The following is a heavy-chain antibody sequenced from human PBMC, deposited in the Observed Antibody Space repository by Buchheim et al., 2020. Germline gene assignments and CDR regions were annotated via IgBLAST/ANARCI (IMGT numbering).Heavy chain of an antibody. CDR3: AKDPSRSGYTTSLDY. V-gene: IGHV3-23*01. J-gene: IGHJ4*02. CDR1: GFTFSSYA. CDR2: IGGSGGST. Sequence: EVQLLESGGGLVQPGGSLRLSCAASGFTFSSYAMSWVRQAPGKGLEWVASIGGSGGSTYCANSVKGRFTISRDNSKNTLYLGMNSLRAEDTAVFYCAKDPSRSGYTTSLDYWGQGTL. D-gene: IGHD5-12*01.